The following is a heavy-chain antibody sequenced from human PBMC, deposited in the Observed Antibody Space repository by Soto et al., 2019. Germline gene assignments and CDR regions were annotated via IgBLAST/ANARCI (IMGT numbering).Heavy chain of an antibody. V-gene: IGHV3-30-3*01. CDR1: GLTFSLFA. J-gene: IGHJ5*02. CDR2: ISNDGGSK. CDR3: ARGGTGTTRNWFDP. Sequence: PGGSLRLSCAASGLTFSLFAMHWLRQAPGGRLEWVAVISNDGGSKYYADSVKGRFTISRDNSRNTLYLQMNSLRPEDTAMYYCARGGTGTTRNWFDPWGXGTLVTVSS. D-gene: IGHD1-7*01.